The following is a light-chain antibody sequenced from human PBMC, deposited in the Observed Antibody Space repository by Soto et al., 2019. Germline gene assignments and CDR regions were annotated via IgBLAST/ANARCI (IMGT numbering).Light chain of an antibody. CDR1: QGISSH. V-gene: IGKV1-9*01. J-gene: IGKJ4*01. CDR2: GAS. CDR3: QKYNSYSLT. Sequence: DIQLTQSPSFLSASVGDRVTITCRASQGISSHLAWYQQRPGKAPVLLIYGASNLQSGVPSRFSGSGSGTEFTLTISSLQPDDFATYYCQKYNSYSLTFGGGTKVDIK.